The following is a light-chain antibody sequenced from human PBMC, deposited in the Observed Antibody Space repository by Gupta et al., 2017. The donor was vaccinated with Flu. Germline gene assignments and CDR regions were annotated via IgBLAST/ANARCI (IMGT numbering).Light chain of an antibody. Sequence: GRNIVGYDSGCWYQQQPVQAPVFVLCDVRRRPGGIPDRFSGSNSGNTAPLTISGVVAEDEAYYYCRLWTTNNHHLVFGGGTKLTVL. CDR3: RLWTTNNHHLV. J-gene: IGLJ3*02. V-gene: IGLV3-21*01. CDR2: DVR. CDR1: IVGYDS.